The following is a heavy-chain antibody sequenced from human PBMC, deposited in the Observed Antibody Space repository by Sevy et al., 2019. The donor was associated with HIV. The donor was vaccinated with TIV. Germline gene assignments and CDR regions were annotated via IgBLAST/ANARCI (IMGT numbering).Heavy chain of an antibody. V-gene: IGHV3-23*01. CDR2: ISGSGGGT. J-gene: IGHJ6*02. CDR3: XXXXXXXXXXXXXXXXXXYGMDV. CDR1: GFTFSTYA. Sequence: GGSLRLSCAASGFTFSTYAMSWVRQAPGKGLEWVSVISGSGGGTYYADSVKGRFTISRDNSKNTLYLQMNSLRAGDXXXXXXXXXXXXXXXXXXXXXXXXYGMDVWGQGTTVTVSS.